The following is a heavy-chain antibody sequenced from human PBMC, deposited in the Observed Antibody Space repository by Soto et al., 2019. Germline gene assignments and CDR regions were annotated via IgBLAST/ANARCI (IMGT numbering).Heavy chain of an antibody. V-gene: IGHV1-46*01. J-gene: IGHJ6*02. CDR1: GYTFTSYY. Sequence: SVKVSCKASGYTFTSYYMHWVRQAPGQGLEWMGIINPSGGSTSYAQKFQGRVTISVDTSKNQFSLKLSSVTAADTAVYYCARDPARGYCSGGSCYSYYYYYGMDVWGQGTTVTVSS. D-gene: IGHD2-15*01. CDR2: INPSGGST. CDR3: ARDPARGYCSGGSCYSYYYYYGMDV.